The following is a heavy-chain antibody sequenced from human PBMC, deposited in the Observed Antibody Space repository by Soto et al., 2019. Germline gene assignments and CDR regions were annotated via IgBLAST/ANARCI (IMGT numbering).Heavy chain of an antibody. CDR2: INPNSVGT. D-gene: IGHD2-15*01. J-gene: IGHJ5*02. Sequence: QVQLVQSGAEVKKPGASVKVSCKASGYTFTGYYMHWVRQAPGQGLEWMGWINPNSVGTNYAQKFQGWVTMTRDTSISTAYMELSRLRPDDTAVYYCARGVADIVVVVAANNWFDPWGQGTLVTVSS. CDR3: ARGVADIVVVVAANNWFDP. CDR1: GYTFTGYY. V-gene: IGHV1-2*04.